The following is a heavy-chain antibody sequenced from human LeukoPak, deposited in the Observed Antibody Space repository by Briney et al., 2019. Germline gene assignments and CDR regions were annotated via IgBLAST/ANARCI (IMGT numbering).Heavy chain of an antibody. V-gene: IGHV3-30*04. J-gene: IGHJ4*02. Sequence: GGSLRLSCAASGFTFSSYVMHWVRQAPGKGLEWVAIISYDGSNEYYADSVKGRFTISRDNSKNTLYLQMDSLSAEDTAVYYCVKVDTWGQGTLVTVSS. D-gene: IGHD5-18*01. CDR3: VKVDT. CDR1: GFTFSSYV. CDR2: ISYDGSNE.